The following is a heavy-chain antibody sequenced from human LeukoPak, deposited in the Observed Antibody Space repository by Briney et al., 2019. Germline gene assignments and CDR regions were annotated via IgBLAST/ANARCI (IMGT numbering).Heavy chain of an antibody. CDR1: GSSFSGYY. Sequence: PSETLSLTCAVYGSSFSGYYFTWIRQPPGKGLEWIGEINHSGSTNYSPSLKSRVTISIDTTKNHFSLKVTSVTAADTAVYYCAKSPLTVAGTIDYWGQGTLVTVSS. D-gene: IGHD6-19*01. CDR3: AKSPLTVAGTIDY. CDR2: INHSGST. V-gene: IGHV4-34*01. J-gene: IGHJ4*02.